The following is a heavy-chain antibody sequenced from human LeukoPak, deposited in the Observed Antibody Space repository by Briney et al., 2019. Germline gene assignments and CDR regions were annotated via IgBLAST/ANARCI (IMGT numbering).Heavy chain of an antibody. J-gene: IGHJ5*02. CDR3: ARSSSWFGEYNWFDP. CDR1: GYTFTGYY. V-gene: IGHV1-2*02. CDR2: INPNSGGT. D-gene: IGHD3-10*01. Sequence: ASVKVSCKASGYTFTGYYMHWVRQAPGQGLEWMGWINPNSGGTNYAQKFQGRVTMTRDTSISTAYVELSRLRSDDTAVYYCARSSSWFGEYNWFDPWGQGTLVTVSS.